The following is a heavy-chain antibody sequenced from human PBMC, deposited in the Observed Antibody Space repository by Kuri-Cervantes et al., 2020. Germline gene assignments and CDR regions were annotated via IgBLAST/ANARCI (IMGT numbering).Heavy chain of an antibody. D-gene: IGHD2-2*01. CDR2: ISGSGGST. V-gene: IGHV3-23*01. CDR1: GFTFSSYA. Sequence: GESLKISCAASGFTFSSYAMTWVRQAPGKGLAWVSDISGSGGSTYYADSVKGRFTISRDNSKNTLYLQMNSLRAEDTAVYYCAKGMDARYYFDYRGQGTLVTVSS. J-gene: IGHJ4*02. CDR3: AKGMDARYYFDY.